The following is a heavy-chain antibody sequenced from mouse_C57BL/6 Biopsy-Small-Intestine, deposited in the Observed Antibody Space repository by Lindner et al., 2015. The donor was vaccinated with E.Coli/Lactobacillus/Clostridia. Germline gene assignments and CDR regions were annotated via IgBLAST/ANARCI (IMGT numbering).Heavy chain of an antibody. CDR3: ARYGYYEGYFDY. D-gene: IGHD2-3*01. Sequence: VQLQESGPELVKPGASVKMSCKASGYTFTDYNMHWVKQSHGKSLEWIGYINPNNGGTYHNQKFRGKATVTVNQSSSTAYMELRSLTSEDSAVYYCARYGYYEGYFDYWGQGTTLTVSS. J-gene: IGHJ2*01. V-gene: IGHV1-22*01. CDR2: INPNNGGT. CDR1: GYTFTDYN.